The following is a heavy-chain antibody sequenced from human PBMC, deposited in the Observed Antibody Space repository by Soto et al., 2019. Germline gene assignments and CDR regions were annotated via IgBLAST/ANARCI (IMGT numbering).Heavy chain of an antibody. CDR3: VSGFCNGGSCYLENNWFDP. V-gene: IGHV3-72*01. Sequence: GSLRLSCAVSGFNVNDHYIDWVRQAPGKGLEWVGRIRDKTKSYSTSYAASVKGRFAISRDDSKNSLYLQMNRLKSEDTAVYYCVSGFCNGGSCYLENNWFDPLDQGTLVTVSS. D-gene: IGHD2-15*01. CDR1: GFNVNDHY. CDR2: IRDKTKSYST. J-gene: IGHJ5*02.